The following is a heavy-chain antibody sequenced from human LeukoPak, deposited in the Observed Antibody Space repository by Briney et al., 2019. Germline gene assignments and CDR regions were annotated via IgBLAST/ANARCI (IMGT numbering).Heavy chain of an antibody. D-gene: IGHD3-22*01. V-gene: IGHV3-9*03. Sequence: PGRSLRLSCAASGFTFDDYAMHWVRQAPGKGLEWVSGISWNSGSIGYADSVKGRFTISRDNAKNSLYLQMNSLRAEDMALYSCAKDMGYDSSGPLDYWGQGTLVTVSS. CDR3: AKDMGYDSSGPLDY. CDR2: ISWNSGSI. CDR1: GFTFDDYA. J-gene: IGHJ4*02.